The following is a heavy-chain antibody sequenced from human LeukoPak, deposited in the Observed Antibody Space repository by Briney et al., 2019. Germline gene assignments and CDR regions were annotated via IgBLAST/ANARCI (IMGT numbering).Heavy chain of an antibody. V-gene: IGHV3-30*18. J-gene: IGHJ4*02. D-gene: IGHD3-16*01. CDR1: GVTFSSYG. CDR3: AKDEAPPIWGYDY. Sequence: GGSLRLSSVASGVTFSSYGMYWGSEGPRKGQERVSVISYDGSDKYYADSVKGRFTISRDNSKNTLYLQMNSLRAEDTALYYCAKDEAPPIWGYDYWGQGTLVTVSS. CDR2: ISYDGSDK.